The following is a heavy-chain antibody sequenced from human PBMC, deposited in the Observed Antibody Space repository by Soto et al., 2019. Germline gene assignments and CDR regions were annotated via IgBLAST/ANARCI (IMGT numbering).Heavy chain of an antibody. CDR3: AKSTGNPWELYYFDY. V-gene: IGHV3-23*01. CDR1: GFTFSAYS. CDR2: ISGLGGST. Sequence: EVQLLESGGGVIQPGGSLRLSCAVSGFTFSAYSMSWVRQAPGKGLEWVSGISGLGGSTYYADSVKGRFTISRDNSKNTLYLQVSSLRAEDTAVYYCAKSTGNPWELYYFDYWGQGTLLIVSS. D-gene: IGHD1-26*01. J-gene: IGHJ4*02.